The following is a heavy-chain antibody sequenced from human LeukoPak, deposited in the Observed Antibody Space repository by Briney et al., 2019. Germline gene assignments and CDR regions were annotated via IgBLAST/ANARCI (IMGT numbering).Heavy chain of an antibody. J-gene: IGHJ4*02. CDR1: GGSNNSYY. CDR3: ARGRYNYGFRGLDY. V-gene: IGHV4-4*07. Sequence: PSETLSLTCNVSGGSNNSYYWNWIRQPAGKGLEWIGRVYTSGSTNCNPSLKSRVTMSVDTSKNQFSLKLTSVTAADTAVYYCARGRYNYGFRGLDYWGQGTLVTVSS. CDR2: VYTSGST. D-gene: IGHD5-24*01.